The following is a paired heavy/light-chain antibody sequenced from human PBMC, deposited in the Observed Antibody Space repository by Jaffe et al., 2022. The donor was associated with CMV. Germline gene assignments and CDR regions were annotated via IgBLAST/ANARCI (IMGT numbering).Light chain of an antibody. J-gene: IGKJ2*01. CDR2: WAS. CDR3: QQYYSTPYT. Sequence: DIVMTQSPDSLPVSLGERATINCKSSQSVFHSSNNKNYLAWFQKSPGQPPKLLIYWASTRESGVPDRFSGSGSGTDFTLTISSLQAEDVTVYYCQQYYSTPYTFGQGTRLDIE. CDR1: QSVFHSSNNKNY. V-gene: IGKV4-1*01.
Heavy chain of an antibody. CDR3: TRDYDSGGYYFEGLWGFDS. J-gene: IGHJ4*02. Sequence: DVQLVESGGGLVKPGRSLRLSCRTSGFNFGDYAINWFRQAPGKGLEWVGFIRANAFGETTEFAASVKDRFSILRDDSKSIAYLQMSSLKTEDTAVYYCTRDYDSGGYYFEGLWGFDSWGQGTLVTVSS. CDR2: IRANAFGETT. D-gene: IGHD3-22*01. CDR1: GFNFGDYA. V-gene: IGHV3-49*05.